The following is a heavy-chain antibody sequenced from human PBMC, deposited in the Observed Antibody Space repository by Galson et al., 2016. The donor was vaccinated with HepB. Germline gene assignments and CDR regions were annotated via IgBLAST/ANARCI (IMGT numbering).Heavy chain of an antibody. CDR2: INGDTGNT. CDR1: GYNFNKYA. J-gene: IGHJ6*02. Sequence: SGYNFNKYAMHWVRQAPGQRFEWMGWINGDTGNTKYSQKFQDRVTLTSDTAATTAYMELSSLRFEDTAVYYCARALEAAAGTNYYYFGLDGWGQGTSVIVSS. CDR3: ARALEAAAGTNYYYFGLDG. D-gene: IGHD6-13*01. V-gene: IGHV1-3*01.